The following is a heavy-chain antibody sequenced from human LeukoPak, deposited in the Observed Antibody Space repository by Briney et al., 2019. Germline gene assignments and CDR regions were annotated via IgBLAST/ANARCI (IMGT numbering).Heavy chain of an antibody. D-gene: IGHD3-22*01. Sequence: TGGSLRLSCAASGFTVSSNYMSWVRQAPGKGLEWVSVIYSGGSTYYADSEKGRFTISRHNSKNALYLQMNSLRAEDTAVYYCAGSYYDSSGSTAYWGQGTLVTVSS. CDR2: IYSGGST. V-gene: IGHV3-53*04. CDR3: AGSYYDSSGSTAY. J-gene: IGHJ4*02. CDR1: GFTVSSNY.